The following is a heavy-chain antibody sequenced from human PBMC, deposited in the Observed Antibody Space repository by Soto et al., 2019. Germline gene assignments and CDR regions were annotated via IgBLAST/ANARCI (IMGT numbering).Heavy chain of an antibody. CDR2: ISAYNGNT. Sequence: QVPLVQSGAEVKKPGASVKVSCKASGYTFTSYGISWVRQAPGQGLEWMGWISAYNGNTNYAQKLQGRVTMTTDTSTSTAYMELRSLRSDDTAVYYCARDLGSGWNEWSYYYGMDVWGQGTTVTVSS. J-gene: IGHJ6*02. V-gene: IGHV1-18*01. D-gene: IGHD6-19*01. CDR1: GYTFTSYG. CDR3: ARDLGSGWNEWSYYYGMDV.